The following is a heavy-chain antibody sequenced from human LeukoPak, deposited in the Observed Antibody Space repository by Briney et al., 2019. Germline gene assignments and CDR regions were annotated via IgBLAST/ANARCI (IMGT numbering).Heavy chain of an antibody. CDR3: ARAMKPNDYGDPPGFDY. CDR1: GFTFSSYD. V-gene: IGHV3-13*01. D-gene: IGHD4-17*01. J-gene: IGHJ4*02. CDR2: IGTAGDT. Sequence: GGSLRLSCAASGFTFSSYDMHWVRQATGKGLEWVSAIGTAGDTYYPGSVKGRFTISGENAKNSLYLQMNSLRAGDTAVYYCARAMKPNDYGDPPGFDYWGQGTLVTVSS.